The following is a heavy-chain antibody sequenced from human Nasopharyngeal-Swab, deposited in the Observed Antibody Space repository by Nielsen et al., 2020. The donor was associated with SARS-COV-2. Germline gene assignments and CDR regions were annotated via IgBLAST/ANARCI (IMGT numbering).Heavy chain of an antibody. CDR3: ASNGIRFLEWLLAQPIDY. CDR2: ISYDGSNK. V-gene: IGHV3-30-3*01. Sequence: VRQAPGKGLEWVAVISYDGSNKYYADSVKGRFTISRDNSKNTLYLQMNSLRAEDTAVYYCASNGIRFLEWLLAQPIDYWGQGTLVTVSS. J-gene: IGHJ4*02. D-gene: IGHD3-3*01.